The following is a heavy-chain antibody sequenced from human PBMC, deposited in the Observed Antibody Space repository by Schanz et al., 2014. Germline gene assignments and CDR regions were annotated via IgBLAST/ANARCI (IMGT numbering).Heavy chain of an antibody. CDR2: IWNNGVTK. V-gene: IGHV3-33*06. J-gene: IGHJ4*02. CDR3: AKDSTHIDIVLVPTAIDY. Sequence: QVQLVESGGGVVQFGRSLRLSCVASGFTFSSYGMHWVRQAPGKGLEWVAVIWNNGVTKYYADSVRGRFTISRDNSKNTLYLHMNTLRSEDTAVYYCAKDSTHIDIVLVPTAIDYWGQGTLVTVSS. CDR1: GFTFSSYG. D-gene: IGHD2-2*01.